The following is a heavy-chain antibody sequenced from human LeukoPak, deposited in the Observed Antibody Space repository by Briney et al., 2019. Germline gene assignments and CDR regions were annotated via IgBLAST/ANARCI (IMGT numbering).Heavy chain of an antibody. J-gene: IGHJ4*02. V-gene: IGHV4-39*07. D-gene: IGHD5-18*01. CDR2: IYHSGST. CDR1: GGSISSGDYY. CDR3: AREGYSYGHDY. Sequence: SETLSLTCTVSGGSISSGDYYWSWIRQPPGKGLEWIGEIYHSGSTNYNPSLKSRVTISVDKSKNQFSLKLSSVTAADTAVYYCAREGYSYGHDYWGQGTLVTVSS.